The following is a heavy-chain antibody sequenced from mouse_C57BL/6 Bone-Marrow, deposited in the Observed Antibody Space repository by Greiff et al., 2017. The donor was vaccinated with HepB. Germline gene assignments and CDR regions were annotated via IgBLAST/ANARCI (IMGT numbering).Heavy chain of an antibody. CDR2: IHPNSGST. D-gene: IGHD1-1*01. J-gene: IGHJ2*01. CDR3: ARYYYGRRDY. Sequence: QVQLKQPGAELVKPGASVKLSCKASGYTFTSYWMHWVKQRPGQGLEWIGMIHPNSGSTNYNEKFKSKATLTVDKSSSTAYMQLSSLTSEDSAVYYCARYYYGRRDYWGQGTTLTVSS. CDR1: GYTFTSYW. V-gene: IGHV1-64*01.